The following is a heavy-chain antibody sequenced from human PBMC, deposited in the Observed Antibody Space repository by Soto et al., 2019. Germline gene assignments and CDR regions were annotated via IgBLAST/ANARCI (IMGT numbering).Heavy chain of an antibody. J-gene: IGHJ4*02. V-gene: IGHV1-69*08. CDR2: IIPLLSTS. D-gene: IGHD5-12*01. CDR3: ARDSPIGSTFSGYDAIDY. CDR1: GGPFSNDI. Sequence: QVQLEQSGAEVKKPGSSVRVSCKASGGPFSNDIITWVRQAPGQGLEWMGRIIPLLSTSTYAQNFQGRLTITADRSTGTAYMDLKNLTSADTAVYYCARDSPIGSTFSGYDAIDYWGQGTRIPVSS.